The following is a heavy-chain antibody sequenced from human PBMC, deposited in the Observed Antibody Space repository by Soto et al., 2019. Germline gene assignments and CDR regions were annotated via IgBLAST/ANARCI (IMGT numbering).Heavy chain of an antibody. J-gene: IGHJ4*02. CDR1: GFTFSSYA. CDR3: ANGRPYPSASGTTGY. D-gene: IGHD1-1*01. CDR2: ISGSGGST. V-gene: IGHV3-23*01. Sequence: PGGSLRLSCAASGFTFSSYAMSWVRQAPGKGLEWVSAISGSGGSTYYADSVKGRFTISRDNSKNTLYLQMNSLRAEDTAVYYCANGRPYPSASGTTGYWGQGTLVTVSS.